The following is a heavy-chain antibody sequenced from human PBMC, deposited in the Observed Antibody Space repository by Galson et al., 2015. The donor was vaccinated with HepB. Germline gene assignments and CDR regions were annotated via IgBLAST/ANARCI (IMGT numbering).Heavy chain of an antibody. CDR1: GYTFTNYG. V-gene: IGHV1-18*01. CDR2: ISAYNGNT. D-gene: IGHD3-10*01. CDR3: ARPRGVGEYFEY. Sequence: SVKVSCKASGYTFTNYGISWVRQAPGQGLEWVGWISAYNGNTNYAQRLQGRVTMATDTSTSTAYMELRSLRSDDTAVYYCARPRGVGEYFEYWGQGTLVIVSS. J-gene: IGHJ4*02.